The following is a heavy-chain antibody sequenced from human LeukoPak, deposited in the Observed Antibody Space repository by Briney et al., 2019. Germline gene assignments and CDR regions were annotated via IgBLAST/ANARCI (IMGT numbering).Heavy chain of an antibody. J-gene: IGHJ4*02. D-gene: IGHD6-13*01. Sequence: ASVKVSCEASGYTFTTYDINWVRQAAGQGLEWMGWMNPNSGNTGNAQKFQGRVTMTRNTSISTAYMELISLTSEDTAVYFCARIAAPGNRRLNFWGQGTLVTVSS. CDR3: ARIAAPGNRRLNF. V-gene: IGHV1-8*01. CDR1: GYTFTTYD. CDR2: MNPNSGNT.